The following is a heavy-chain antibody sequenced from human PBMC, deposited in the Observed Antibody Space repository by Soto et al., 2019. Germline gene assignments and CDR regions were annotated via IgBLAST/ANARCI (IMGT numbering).Heavy chain of an antibody. J-gene: IGHJ6*02. Sequence: PGGSLRLSCAASGFTFSSYWMHWVRQAPGEGLGWVSRINSDGSSTSYADSVKGRFTISRDNAKNTLYLQMNSLRAEDTAVYYCARGWVGATLTSYYYYGMDVWGQGTTVTVSS. D-gene: IGHD1-26*01. V-gene: IGHV3-74*01. CDR3: ARGWVGATLTSYYYYGMDV. CDR1: GFTFSSYW. CDR2: INSDGSST.